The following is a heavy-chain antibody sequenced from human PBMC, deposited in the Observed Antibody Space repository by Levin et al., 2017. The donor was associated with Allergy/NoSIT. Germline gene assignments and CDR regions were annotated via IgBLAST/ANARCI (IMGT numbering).Heavy chain of an antibody. V-gene: IGHV3-48*02. Sequence: ASVKVSCVASGFTFSSYSMNWVRQAPGKGLEWISYIDSATTAIYYADSVKGRFTISRDNAQNSLYLQMNSLRDEDMAVYYCARDMYTTGWAYYYAMDVWGQGTSVTVSS. J-gene: IGHJ6*02. CDR3: ARDMYTTGWAYYYAMDV. CDR1: GFTFSSYS. D-gene: IGHD5/OR15-5a*01. CDR2: IDSATTAI.